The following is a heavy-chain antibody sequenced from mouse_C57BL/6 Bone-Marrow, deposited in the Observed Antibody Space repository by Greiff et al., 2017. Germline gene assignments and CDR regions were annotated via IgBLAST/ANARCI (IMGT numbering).Heavy chain of an antibody. V-gene: IGHV1-54*01. CDR1: GYAFTNYL. D-gene: IGHD2-2*01. J-gene: IGHJ2*01. CDR2: INPGSGGT. Sequence: QVHVKQSGAELVRPGTSVKVSCKASGYAFTNYLIEWVKQRPGQGLEWIGVINPGSGGTNYNEKFKGKATLTADKSSSTAYMQLSSLTSEDSAVYFCAGGYDGGYYFDCWGQGTTLTVSS. CDR3: AGGYDGGYYFDC.